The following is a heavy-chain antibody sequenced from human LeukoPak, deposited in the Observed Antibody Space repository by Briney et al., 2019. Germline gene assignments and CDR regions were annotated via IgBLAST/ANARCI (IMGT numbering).Heavy chain of an antibody. Sequence: GGSLRLSCVASGFTFTSYWMNWVRQAPGKGLEWVANIKQDGSEKYYVDSVKGRFTISRDNVRKSLYLQMNSLRAEDTAVYYCATIVVVSSSLEDYWGQGTLVTVSS. CDR3: ATIVVVSSSLEDY. CDR1: GFTFTSYW. J-gene: IGHJ4*02. V-gene: IGHV3-7*03. CDR2: IKQDGSEK. D-gene: IGHD3-22*01.